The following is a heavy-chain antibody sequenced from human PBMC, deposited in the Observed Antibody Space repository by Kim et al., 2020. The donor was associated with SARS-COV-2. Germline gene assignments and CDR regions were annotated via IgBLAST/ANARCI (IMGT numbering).Heavy chain of an antibody. CDR1: GGSFSGYY. J-gene: IGHJ6*02. Sequence: SETLSLTCAVYGGSFSGYYWSWIRQPPGKGLEWIGEINHSGSTNYNPSLKSRVTISVDTSKNQFSLQLSSVTAADTAVYYCARDTAPYGMDVWGQGTTVTVSS. D-gene: IGHD5-18*01. CDR3: ARDTAPYGMDV. CDR2: INHSGST. V-gene: IGHV4-34*01.